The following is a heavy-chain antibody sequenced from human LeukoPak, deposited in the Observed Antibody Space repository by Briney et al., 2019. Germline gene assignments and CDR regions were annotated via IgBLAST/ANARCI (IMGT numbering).Heavy chain of an antibody. CDR1: GFTFSSNS. V-gene: IGHV3-53*05. J-gene: IGHJ5*02. CDR3: AKDIYNGDYKRGWFDP. Sequence: GGSLRLSCTVSGFTFSSNSMSWVRQAPGKGLEWVSFIYSGGNTHYSDSVKGRFTISRDNAKNSLYLQMNSLRAEDTALYDCAKDIYNGDYKRGWFDPWGQGTLVTVSS. D-gene: IGHD4-17*01. CDR2: IYSGGNT.